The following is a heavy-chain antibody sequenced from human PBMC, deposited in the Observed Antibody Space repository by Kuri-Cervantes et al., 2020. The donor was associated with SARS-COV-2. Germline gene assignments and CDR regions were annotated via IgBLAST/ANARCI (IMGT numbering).Heavy chain of an antibody. CDR3: ARGAARPYYYYGMDV. CDR2: INHSGST. Sequence: SETLSLTCAVYGGSFSGYYWSWIRQPPGKGLEWIGEINHSGSTYYNPSLKSRVTISVDRSKNQFSLKLSSVTAADTAVYYCARGAARPYYYYGMDVWGQGTTVTVSS. J-gene: IGHJ6*02. V-gene: IGHV4-34*01. CDR1: GGSFSGYY. D-gene: IGHD6-6*01.